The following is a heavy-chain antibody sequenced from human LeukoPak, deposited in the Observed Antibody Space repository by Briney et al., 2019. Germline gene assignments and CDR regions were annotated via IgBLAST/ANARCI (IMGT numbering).Heavy chain of an antibody. CDR3: ARTDYFDS. V-gene: IGHV3-74*01. Sequence: GGSLRLSCAASGFTFSSYWMHWVRQAPGKGLVWVSRIKSDGSSTSYADSVKGRFTISRDNAKNTLYLQLNSLRAEDTAVYYCARTDYFDSWGQGTLVTVPS. J-gene: IGHJ4*02. CDR1: GFTFSSYW. D-gene: IGHD2-21*02. CDR2: IKSDGSST.